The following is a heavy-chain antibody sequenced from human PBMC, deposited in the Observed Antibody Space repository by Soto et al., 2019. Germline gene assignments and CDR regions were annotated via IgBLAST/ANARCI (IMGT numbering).Heavy chain of an antibody. D-gene: IGHD1-26*01. V-gene: IGHV3-48*03. Sequence: PGGSLRLSCAASGFSFSSYEMNWVRQAPGKGLEWVSYISTSGSTIYYADAVKGRFTISRDNAKNSLYLQMNSLRAEDTAVYYCARDSVGFRLGWISYGMDVWGQGPTVTVSS. CDR2: ISTSGSTI. J-gene: IGHJ6*02. CDR1: GFSFSSYE. CDR3: ARDSVGFRLGWISYGMDV.